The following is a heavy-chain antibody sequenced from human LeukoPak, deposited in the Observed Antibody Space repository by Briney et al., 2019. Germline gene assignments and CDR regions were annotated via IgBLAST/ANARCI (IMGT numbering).Heavy chain of an antibody. Sequence: GGSLRLSCAASGFTFSSYAMGWVRQAPGKGLEWVSSISGSGGSTSYADSVKGRFTISRDNSKNTLYLQMNSLRVEDTAVYYCAKGDTTWELPHDYWGQGTLVTVSS. CDR1: GFTFSSYA. CDR2: ISGSGGST. V-gene: IGHV3-23*01. D-gene: IGHD1-26*01. CDR3: AKGDTTWELPHDY. J-gene: IGHJ4*02.